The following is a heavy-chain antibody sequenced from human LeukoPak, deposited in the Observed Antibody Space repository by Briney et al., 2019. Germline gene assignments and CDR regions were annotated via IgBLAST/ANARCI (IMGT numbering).Heavy chain of an antibody. CDR3: ARVMYNWNDDFDY. CDR1: GYTFTGYY. V-gene: IGHV1-2*02. Sequence: ASVKVTCKASGYTFTGYYMHWVRQAPGQGLEWMGWINPNSGGTNYAQKFQDRVTMTRDTSIRTAYMELSRLRSDDTAVYYCARVMYNWNDDFDYWGQGTLVTVSS. J-gene: IGHJ4*02. D-gene: IGHD1-1*01. CDR2: INPNSGGT.